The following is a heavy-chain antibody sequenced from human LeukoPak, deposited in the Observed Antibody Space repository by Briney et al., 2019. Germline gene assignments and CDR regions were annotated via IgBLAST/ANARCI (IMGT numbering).Heavy chain of an antibody. Sequence: GASVKVSCKASGYTFTGYYMHWVRQAPGQGLEWMGRINPNSGGTNYAQKFQGRVTMTRDTSISTAYMELSRLRSDDTAVYYCARAGGGVTFYYYYYMDVWGKGTTVTVSS. CDR1: GYTFTGYY. CDR3: ARAGGGVTFYYYYYMDV. J-gene: IGHJ6*03. CDR2: INPNSGGT. V-gene: IGHV1-2*06. D-gene: IGHD1-26*01.